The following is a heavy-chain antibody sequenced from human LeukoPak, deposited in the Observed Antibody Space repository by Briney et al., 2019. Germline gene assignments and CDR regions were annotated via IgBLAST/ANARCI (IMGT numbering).Heavy chain of an antibody. CDR1: GGSISSSGYY. CDR2: IYYSGST. CDR3: ARTTIFGVVIWFDP. J-gene: IGHJ5*02. D-gene: IGHD3-3*01. V-gene: IGHV4-39*07. Sequence: SETLSLTCTVSGGSISSSGYYWGWIRQPPGKGLEWIGSIYYSGSTYYNPSLKSRVTISVDTSKNQFSLKLSSVTAADTAVYYCARTTIFGVVIWFDPWGQGTLVTVSS.